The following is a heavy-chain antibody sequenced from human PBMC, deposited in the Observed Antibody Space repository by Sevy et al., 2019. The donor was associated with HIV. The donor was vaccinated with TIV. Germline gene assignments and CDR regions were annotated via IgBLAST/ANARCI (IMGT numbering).Heavy chain of an antibody. CDR3: LRVGFNWNDVDY. V-gene: IGHV4-59*01. CDR1: GASMNIYY. CDR2: IYYSGTT. Sequence: SETLSLTCTVSGASMNIYYWSWIRQPPGKGLEWIGYIYYSGTTNYNPSLKSRLTISIDTSKNQFSLKLSSVTAADTAVYYCLRVGFNWNDVDYWGQGTLVTVSS. J-gene: IGHJ4*02. D-gene: IGHD1-20*01.